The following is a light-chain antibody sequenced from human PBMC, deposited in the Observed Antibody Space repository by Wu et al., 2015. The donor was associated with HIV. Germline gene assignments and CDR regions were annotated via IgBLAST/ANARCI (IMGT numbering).Light chain of an antibody. CDR1: QGVSRD. Sequence: DIQMTQSPSSLSASVGDTVTITCRASQGVSRDLAWYQHKAGKPPKLLIYDASTLLSGVPSRFSGSGSGTDFTLTISSLQPEDVATYYCQKYNTAPWTFGQGTKVEMK. CDR2: DAS. CDR3: QKYNTAPWT. J-gene: IGKJ1*01. V-gene: IGKV1-27*01.